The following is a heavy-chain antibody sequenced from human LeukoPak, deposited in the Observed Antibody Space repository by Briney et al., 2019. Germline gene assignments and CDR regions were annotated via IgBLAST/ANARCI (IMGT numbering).Heavy chain of an antibody. J-gene: IGHJ4*02. D-gene: IGHD2-2*01. CDR1: GYSISSGYQ. CDR3: ARDPRWLTPDCTSTSCYENYFDH. CDR2: FYHSGSA. V-gene: IGHV4-38-2*02. Sequence: ASETLSLTCGVSGYSISSGYQWAWIRQSPGKGLEWIGSFYHSGSAHYNPSLKRRVTISVETSKDQFSLNMYSVTAADTAVYYCARDPRWLTPDCTSTSCYENYFDHWGQGTLVTVSS.